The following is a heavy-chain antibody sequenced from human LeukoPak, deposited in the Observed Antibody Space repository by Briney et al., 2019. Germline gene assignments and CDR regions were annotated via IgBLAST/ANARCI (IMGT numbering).Heavy chain of an antibody. Sequence: TGGSLRLSCAASGFIFSNFDMNWVRQAPGKGLEWVSAMDTSGSYIYYADSVKGRFTISRDNSKSTLFLQMNSLKVEDTAIYYCAKESGYSSGWDYFDSWGQGTLVTVSS. V-gene: IGHV3-23*01. CDR3: AKESGYSSGWDYFDS. D-gene: IGHD3-10*01. CDR1: GFIFSNFD. CDR2: MDTSGSYI. J-gene: IGHJ4*02.